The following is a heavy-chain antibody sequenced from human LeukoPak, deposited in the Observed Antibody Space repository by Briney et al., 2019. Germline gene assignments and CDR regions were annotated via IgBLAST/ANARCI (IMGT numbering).Heavy chain of an antibody. J-gene: IGHJ4*02. Sequence: GGSLRLSCAASGFPFSSYWMHWVRQAPGKGLVWVSRINIDGSNTNYADSVKGQFTISRDNAKNTLYLQMDSLRAEDTAVYYCARSLGGAYDYWGQGTLVTVSS. CDR2: INIDGSNT. V-gene: IGHV3-74*01. CDR3: ARSLGGAYDY. D-gene: IGHD1-26*01. CDR1: GFPFSSYW.